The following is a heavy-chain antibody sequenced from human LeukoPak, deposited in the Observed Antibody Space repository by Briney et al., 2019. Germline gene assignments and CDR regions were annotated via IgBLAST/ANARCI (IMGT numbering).Heavy chain of an antibody. Sequence: SETLSLTCIVSGGSISSYNWNWIRQPPGKGLEWIGYMYNSGSTNNNPSLKSRVTISVDKSKNQFSLKLSSVTAADTAVYYCARGTVGYCSGGSCQGWFDPWGQGTLVTVSS. D-gene: IGHD2-15*01. V-gene: IGHV4-59*01. CDR1: GGSISSYN. CDR2: MYNSGST. J-gene: IGHJ5*02. CDR3: ARGTVGYCSGGSCQGWFDP.